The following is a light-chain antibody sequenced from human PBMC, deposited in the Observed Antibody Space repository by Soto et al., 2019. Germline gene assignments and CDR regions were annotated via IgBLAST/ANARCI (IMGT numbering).Light chain of an antibody. V-gene: IGLV1-40*01. J-gene: IGLJ2*01. CDR2: GNS. CDR3: QSYDSSRSVV. CDR1: SSNIGAGYD. Sequence: QSVLTQPPSVSGAPGQRVTISCIGSSSNIGAGYDVHWYQQLPGTAPKLLIYGNSNRPSGVPDRFSGSKSGTSASLAITGLQAEDEADYYCQSYDSSRSVVFGGGTKVTVL.